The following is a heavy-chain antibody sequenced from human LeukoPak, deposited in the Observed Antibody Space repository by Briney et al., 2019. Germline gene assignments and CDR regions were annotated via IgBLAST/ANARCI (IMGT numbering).Heavy chain of an antibody. Sequence: SETLSLTCTVSGVSISSYYWSWIRQPPGKGLEWIGYIYYSGSTNYNPSLKSRVTISVDTSNNQFSLKLTSVTAADTAVYYCARGPPGGQFDPWGQGTLVTVSS. CDR2: IYYSGST. CDR1: GVSISSYY. V-gene: IGHV4-59*01. J-gene: IGHJ5*02. D-gene: IGHD3-10*01. CDR3: ARGPPGGQFDP.